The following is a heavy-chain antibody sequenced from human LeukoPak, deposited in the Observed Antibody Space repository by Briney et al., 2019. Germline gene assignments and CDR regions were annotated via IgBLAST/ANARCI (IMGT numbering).Heavy chain of an antibody. CDR3: ARSASSTSRSAFGI. Sequence: SETLSLTCTVSGGSISSYYWHWIRQPPGKGLEWIGYIYYSGSTNYNPSLKSRVTISVDTSKNQFSLTLNSVTAADTAVYYCARSASSTSRSAFGIWGQGTRVTASS. V-gene: IGHV4-59*01. J-gene: IGHJ3*02. CDR2: IYYSGST. CDR1: GGSISSYY.